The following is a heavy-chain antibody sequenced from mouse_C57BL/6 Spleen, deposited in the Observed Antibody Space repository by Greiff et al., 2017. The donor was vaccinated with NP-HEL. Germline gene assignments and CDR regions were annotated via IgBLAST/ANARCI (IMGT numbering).Heavy chain of an antibody. D-gene: IGHD2-1*01. CDR2: ISGGGGNT. CDR3: ARPYGNLFWYFDV. Sequence: EVRLVESGGGLVKPGGSLKLSCAASGFTFSSYTMSWVRQTPEKRLEWVATISGGGGNTYYPDSVKGRFTISRDNAKNTLYLQMSSLRSEDTALYYCARPYGNLFWYFDVWGTGTTVTVSS. V-gene: IGHV5-9*01. J-gene: IGHJ1*03. CDR1: GFTFSSYT.